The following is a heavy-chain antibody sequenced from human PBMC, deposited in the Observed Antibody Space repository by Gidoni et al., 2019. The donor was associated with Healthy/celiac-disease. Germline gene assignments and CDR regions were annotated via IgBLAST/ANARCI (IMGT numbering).Heavy chain of an antibody. D-gene: IGHD6-19*01. CDR2: ISWNSGSI. J-gene: IGHJ6*02. V-gene: IGHV3-9*01. Sequence: EVELVESGGGLVQPGGSLRLCCAASGCTVDDSAMTWVRQAPGKGLAWVSGISWNSGSIGYADSVKGRFTISRDKAKNSLYLPMNSLRAEDTALYDCAKPLNRDVAVAGNYYGMDVWGQGATVTVSS. CDR3: AKPLNRDVAVAGNYYGMDV. CDR1: GCTVDDSA.